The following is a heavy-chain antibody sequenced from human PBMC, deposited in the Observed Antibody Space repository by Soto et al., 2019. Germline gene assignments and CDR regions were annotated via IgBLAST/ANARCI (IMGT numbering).Heavy chain of an antibody. V-gene: IGHV1-69*01. CDR1: GVSFNNNG. Sequence: QVQLVQSGAEVKKPGSSVKVSCKTSGVSFNNNGIGWVRQAPGHGLEWMGGVSPPFRTSNYARKFQGRISTTSDASTGTVNMELSSLTSEDTAQYYCARVLYYGSGSYSPYGMDVWGQGTTVTFSS. CDR2: VSPPFRTS. D-gene: IGHD3-10*01. CDR3: ARVLYYGSGSYSPYGMDV. J-gene: IGHJ6*02.